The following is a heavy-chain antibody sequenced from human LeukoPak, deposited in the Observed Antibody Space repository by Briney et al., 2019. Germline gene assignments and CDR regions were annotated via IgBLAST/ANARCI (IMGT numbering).Heavy chain of an antibody. J-gene: IGHJ6*03. D-gene: IGHD1-1*01. CDR1: GGSISSGSYY. CDR3: ARGRVSSSTWYSTYYYYFYMDV. CDR2: IYTSGRT. Sequence: PSETLSLTCTVSGGSISSGSYYWSWIRQPAGKGLEWIGRIYTSGRTNYNPSLKSRVTISEDTSKNQFSLKLSSVTAADTAVYYCARGRVSSSTWYSTYYYYFYMDVWGKGTTVTVSS. V-gene: IGHV4-61*02.